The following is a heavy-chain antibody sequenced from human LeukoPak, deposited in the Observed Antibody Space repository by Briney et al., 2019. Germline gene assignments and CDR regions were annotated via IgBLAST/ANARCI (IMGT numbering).Heavy chain of an antibody. Sequence: GGSLRLSCAASGFTFRTYGIHWVRQAPGKGLEWVAVISYDGSNKYYADSVKGRFTISRDNSKNTLYLRMNSLKPEDTAVYYCAKGKPSSLWPPFDDWGQGTLVTVSS. CDR1: GFTFRTYG. CDR3: AKGKPSSLWPPFDD. CDR2: ISYDGSNK. J-gene: IGHJ4*02. V-gene: IGHV3-30*18. D-gene: IGHD5-18*01.